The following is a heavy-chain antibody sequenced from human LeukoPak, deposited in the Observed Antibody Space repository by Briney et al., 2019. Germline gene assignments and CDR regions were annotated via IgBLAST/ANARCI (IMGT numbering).Heavy chain of an antibody. CDR1: GFPFNSYV. J-gene: IGHJ3*02. CDR3: AKGYYDYIWGSYRSDAFDI. CDR2: IRGSGGLT. V-gene: IGHV3-23*01. Sequence: GGSLRLSCAASGFPFNSYVMTWVRQAPGGGLEWVSVIRGSGGLTYHADSVKGPFTVSRDNSKNTLYLQMNSLRAEDTAVYSCAKGYYDYIWGSYRSDAFDIWGQGTMVTVSS. D-gene: IGHD3-16*02.